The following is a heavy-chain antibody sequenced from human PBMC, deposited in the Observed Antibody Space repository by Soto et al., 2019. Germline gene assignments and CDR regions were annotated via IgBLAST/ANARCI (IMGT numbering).Heavy chain of an antibody. V-gene: IGHV3-30*18. CDR1: GFTFSSYG. CDR2: ISYDGSNK. D-gene: IGHD6-19*01. CDR3: AKDGYSRGWPDY. Sequence: QVQLVESGGGVVQPGRSLRLSCAASGFTFSSYGMHWVRQAPGKGLEWVAVISYDGSNKYYADSVKGRFTISRDNSKNTLYLQMNSLRAEDTAVYYCAKDGYSRGWPDYWGQGTLVTVSS. J-gene: IGHJ4*02.